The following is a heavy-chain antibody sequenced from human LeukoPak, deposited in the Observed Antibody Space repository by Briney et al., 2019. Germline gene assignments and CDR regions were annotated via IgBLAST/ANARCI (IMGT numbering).Heavy chain of an antibody. CDR2: INPNSGDT. CDR3: ARGVVSALGPDY. CDR1: GYTFTDYY. J-gene: IGHJ4*02. D-gene: IGHD2-15*01. Sequence: ASVKVSCKASGYTFTDYYMHWVRQAPGQGLEWMGWINPNSGDTDYAQKFQGRVTMTRDTSISTAYMELSRLRSDDTAVYYCARGVVSALGPDYWGQGTLVTVSS. V-gene: IGHV1-2*02.